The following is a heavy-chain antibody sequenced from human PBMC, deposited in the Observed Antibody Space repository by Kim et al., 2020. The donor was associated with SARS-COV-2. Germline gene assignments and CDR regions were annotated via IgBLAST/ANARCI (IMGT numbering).Heavy chain of an antibody. CDR3: ARHKSPQYAWFDP. CDR2: IYPGDSDT. Sequence: GESLKISRKGSGYSFTSYWIGWVRQMPGKGLEWMGIIYPGDSDTRYSPSFQGQVTISADKSISTAYLQWSSLKASDTAMYYCARHKSPQYAWFDPWGQGTLVTVSS. CDR1: GYSFTSYW. V-gene: IGHV5-51*01. J-gene: IGHJ5*02.